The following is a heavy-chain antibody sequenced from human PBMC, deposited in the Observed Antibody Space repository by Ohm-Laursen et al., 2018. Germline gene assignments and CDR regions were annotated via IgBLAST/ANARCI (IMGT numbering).Heavy chain of an antibody. D-gene: IGHD3-22*01. CDR2: ISSSGSTI. V-gene: IGHV3-11*01. Sequence: SLRLSCAASGFTFSDYYMSWIRQAPGKGLEWVSYISSSGSTIYYADSVKGRFTIPRDNAKNSLYLQMNSLRAEDTAVYYCARDYYDSSGYYYGAEYFQHWGQGTLVTVSS. CDR3: ARDYYDSSGYYYGAEYFQH. J-gene: IGHJ1*01. CDR1: GFTFSDYY.